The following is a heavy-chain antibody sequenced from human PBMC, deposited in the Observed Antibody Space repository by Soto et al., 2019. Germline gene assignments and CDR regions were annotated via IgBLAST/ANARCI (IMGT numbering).Heavy chain of an antibody. J-gene: IGHJ3*01. D-gene: IGHD3-16*01. CDR1: GFSLSTSRAG. CDR3: AHIMITFGGVTALDAFDV. Sequence: HITLKESGPTLVNPTQTLTLTCTFSGFSLSTSRAGVGWIRQPPGKALEWLAIIYWDDAKRYSPSLESRLAITKDTSKNQVVLTMTNLDPVDTATYYCAHIMITFGGVTALDAFDVWGQGTMVTVSS. V-gene: IGHV2-5*02. CDR2: IYWDDAK.